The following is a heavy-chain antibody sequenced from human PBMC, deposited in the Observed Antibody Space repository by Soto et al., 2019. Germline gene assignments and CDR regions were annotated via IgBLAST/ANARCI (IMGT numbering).Heavy chain of an antibody. Sequence: PSETLSLTCAVYDGTFSGHYWSWIRQPPGKDLEWIAFIYNSVSTNYNPSLKSRVTISVDTSKNQFSLKLNSVTAADTAVYFCARGPPFDYWGQGTLVTVSS. V-gene: IGHV4-59*11. CDR2: IYNSVST. CDR1: DGTFSGHY. CDR3: ARGPPFDY. J-gene: IGHJ4*02.